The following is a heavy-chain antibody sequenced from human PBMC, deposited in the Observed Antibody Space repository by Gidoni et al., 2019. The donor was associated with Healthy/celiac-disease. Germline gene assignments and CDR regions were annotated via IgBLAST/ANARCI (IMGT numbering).Heavy chain of an antibody. CDR2: IYHSGST. V-gene: IGHV4-38-2*02. D-gene: IGHD1-26*01. CDR3: ARDSSGSYWTNHWFDP. J-gene: IGHJ5*02. Sequence: QVQLQESGPGLVKPSETLSLTCAVSGYSISSGYYWGWIRQPPGKGLEWIGSIYHSGSTYYNPSLKSRVTISVDTSKNQFSLKLSSVTAADTAVYYCARDSSGSYWTNHWFDPWGQGTLVTVSS. CDR1: GYSISSGYY.